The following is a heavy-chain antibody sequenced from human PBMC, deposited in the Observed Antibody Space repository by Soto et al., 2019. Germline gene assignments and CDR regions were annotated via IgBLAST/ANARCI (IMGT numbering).Heavy chain of an antibody. D-gene: IGHD3-9*01. V-gene: IGHV4-39*01. CDR3: ASGYDILTGYPRGDYYGMDV. Sequence: TSETLSLTCTVSGGSISSGSYYWGWIRQPPGKGLEWIGSIYYSGSTYYNPSLKSRVTISVDTSKNQFSLKLSSVTAADTAVYYCASGYDILTGYPRGDYYGMDVWGQGTTVTVSS. CDR2: IYYSGST. J-gene: IGHJ6*02. CDR1: GGSISSGSYY.